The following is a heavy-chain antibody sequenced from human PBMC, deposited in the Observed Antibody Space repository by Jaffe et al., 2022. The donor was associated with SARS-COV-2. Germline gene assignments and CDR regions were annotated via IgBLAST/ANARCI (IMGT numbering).Heavy chain of an antibody. CDR3: AKGEWSSGWGADH. D-gene: IGHD6-19*01. CDR2: IDRSGDDT. V-gene: IGHV3-23*01. Sequence: EVQLLESGGGLVQPGGSLRLSCVASGFTFSSCAMSWVRQAPGKGLEWVSVIDRSGDDTYYADSVKGRFTISRDNPKSSVLLQMNNLEVEDTAVYYCAKGEWSSGWGADHWGRGTLVIVSS. CDR1: GFTFSSCA. J-gene: IGHJ4*02.